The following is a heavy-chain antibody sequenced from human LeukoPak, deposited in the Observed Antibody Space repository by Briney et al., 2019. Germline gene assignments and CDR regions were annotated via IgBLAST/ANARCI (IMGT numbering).Heavy chain of an antibody. Sequence: QTGGFLRLSWAASGYTFSSYAMSWVRQAPGKGLEWVSAISGSGGSTYYADSVKGRFTISRDNSKNTLYLQMNSLRAEDTAVYYCAKDLYRGITMVRGVADYWGQGTLVTVSS. CDR2: ISGSGGST. J-gene: IGHJ4*02. CDR3: AKDLYRGITMVRGVADY. CDR1: GYTFSSYA. V-gene: IGHV3-23*01. D-gene: IGHD3-10*01.